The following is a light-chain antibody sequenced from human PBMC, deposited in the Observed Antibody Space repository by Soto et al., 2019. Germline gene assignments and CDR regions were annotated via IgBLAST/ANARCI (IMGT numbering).Light chain of an antibody. CDR3: QQYGSSSWT. J-gene: IGKJ1*01. CDR2: GAS. CDR1: QSISSSY. Sequence: EIGLTQSPGTLSLSPGKRATLSCRASQSISSSYLAWYQQRPGQAPRLIIYGASSRATGIPDRFSGSGSGTEFTLTISRLEPEDFAVYYFQQYGSSSWTFGQGTKVEI. V-gene: IGKV3-20*01.